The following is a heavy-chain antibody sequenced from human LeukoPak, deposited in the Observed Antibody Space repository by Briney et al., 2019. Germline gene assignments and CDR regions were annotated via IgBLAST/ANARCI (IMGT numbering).Heavy chain of an antibody. J-gene: IGHJ3*02. D-gene: IGHD5-24*01. CDR2: IIPIFRTA. CDR1: GGTFSNCA. V-gene: IGHV1-69*13. Sequence: SVKVSCKASGGTFSNCAITWVRQAPGQGLEWMGGIIPIFRTANFAQKFQGRVTITADESTSTAYMELRSLRSEDTAVYYCARGALGDGYNSPSAFDIWGQGTMVTVSS. CDR3: ARGALGDGYNSPSAFDI.